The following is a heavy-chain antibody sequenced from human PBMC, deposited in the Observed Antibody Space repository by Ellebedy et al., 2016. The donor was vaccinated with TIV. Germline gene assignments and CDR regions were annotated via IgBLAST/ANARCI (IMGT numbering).Heavy chain of an antibody. Sequence: MPSETLSLTCTVSGGSISTYYWSWIRQPPGKGQEWMGHIYDSRSTNYNPSLKGRVTISVDTSKNQFSLNLTSVTAADTAVYFCARGNGYGVQLDYWGQGTQVTVSS. D-gene: IGHD4-17*01. CDR1: GGSISTYY. J-gene: IGHJ4*02. CDR2: IYDSRST. CDR3: ARGNGYGVQLDY. V-gene: IGHV4-59*01.